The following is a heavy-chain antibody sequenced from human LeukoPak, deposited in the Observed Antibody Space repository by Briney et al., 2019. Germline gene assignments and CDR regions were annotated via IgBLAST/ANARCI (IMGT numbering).Heavy chain of an antibody. V-gene: IGHV3-74*01. J-gene: IGHJ4*02. CDR1: GFTFSSYW. Sequence: GGFLRLSCAASGFTFSSYWMHWVRQVPGKGLVWVSRINSDGTTSYADSVKGRFTISRNNAKNTLYLQMNNLRVEDTAVYYCARDGSLPDYWGQGTLVTVSS. CDR3: ARDGSLPDY. CDR2: INSDGTT.